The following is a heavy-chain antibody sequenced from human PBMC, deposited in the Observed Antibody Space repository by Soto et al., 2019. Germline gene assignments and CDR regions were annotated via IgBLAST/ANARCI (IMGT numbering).Heavy chain of an antibody. CDR3: ARGSLAPDY. J-gene: IGHJ4*02. V-gene: IGHV4-4*07. D-gene: IGHD1-26*01. Sequence: PWAILSLTCPVSAACDNSHYWSWARQPAGKGLEWVGRIYTSGSTNYNPSLESRVTMSVDTSKNQFSLKLSSVTAADTAVYYCARGSLAPDYWGQGTLVTVSS. CDR2: IYTSGST. CDR1: AACDNSHY.